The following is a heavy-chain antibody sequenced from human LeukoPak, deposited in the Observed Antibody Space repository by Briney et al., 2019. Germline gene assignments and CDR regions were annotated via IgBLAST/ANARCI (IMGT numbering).Heavy chain of an antibody. CDR2: IKQDGSDI. J-gene: IGHJ4*02. Sequence: GGSLRLSRAASGFTFSSHWMSWVRQAPGKGLEWVACIKQDGSDIYYVDSVKGRFTISRDNAKNSPYLQMNSLRAGDTAVYYCARGGWYYFDYWGQGTLVTVPS. CDR1: GFTFSSHW. V-gene: IGHV3-7*04. D-gene: IGHD3-22*01. CDR3: ARGGWYYFDY.